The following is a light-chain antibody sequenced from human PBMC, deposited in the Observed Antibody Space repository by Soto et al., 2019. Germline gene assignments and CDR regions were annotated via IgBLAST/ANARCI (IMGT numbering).Light chain of an antibody. CDR2: GAS. Sequence: EIVMTQSPATLSVSPGERTTLSCRASQSFGNNLAWYQQKPGQAPRLLIYGASTRATGIPARFSGSGSGTEFTLTISSLQSEDFAVYYCQQYNNWPPGTFGQGTKVDI. CDR1: QSFGNN. CDR3: QQYNNWPPGT. V-gene: IGKV3-15*01. J-gene: IGKJ1*01.